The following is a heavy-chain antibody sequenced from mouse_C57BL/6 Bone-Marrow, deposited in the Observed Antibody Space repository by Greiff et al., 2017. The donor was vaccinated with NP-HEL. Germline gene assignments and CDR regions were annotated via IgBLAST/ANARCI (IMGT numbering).Heavy chain of an antibody. CDR2: IYPSDSET. J-gene: IGHJ3*01. CDR1: GYTFTSYW. V-gene: IGHV1-61*01. D-gene: IGHD2-2*01. Sequence: QVHVKQPGAELVRPGSSVKLSCKASGYTFTSYWMDWVKQRPGQGLEWIGNIYPSDSETHYNQKFKDKATLTVDKSSSTAYMQLSSLTSEDSAVYYCARGDGYDPFAYWGQGTLVTVSA. CDR3: ARGDGYDPFAY.